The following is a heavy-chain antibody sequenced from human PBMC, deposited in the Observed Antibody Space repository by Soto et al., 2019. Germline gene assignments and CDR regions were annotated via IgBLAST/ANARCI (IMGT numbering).Heavy chain of an antibody. CDR2: MNPNSGNT. J-gene: IGHJ6*02. Sequence: QVQLVQSGAEVKKPGASVKVSCKASGYTFTSYDINWVRQATGQGLEWMGWMNPNSGNTGYAQKFXGXVXMPXNTSISTAYMELSSLRSEDTAVYYCARERSYGMDVWGQGTTVTVSS. D-gene: IGHD3-16*01. CDR1: GYTFTSYD. CDR3: ARERSYGMDV. V-gene: IGHV1-8*01.